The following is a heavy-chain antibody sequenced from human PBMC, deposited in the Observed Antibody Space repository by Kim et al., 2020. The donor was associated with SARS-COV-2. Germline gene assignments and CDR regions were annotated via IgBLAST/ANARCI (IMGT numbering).Heavy chain of an antibody. V-gene: IGHV3-23*03. CDR3: AKDLIAARRLAHYYYYGMDV. CDR2: IYSGGSST. J-gene: IGHJ6*02. CDR1: GFTFSSYA. Sequence: GGSLRLSCAASGFTFSSYAMSWVRQAPGKGLEWVSVIYSGGSSTYYADSVKGRFTISRDNSKNTLYLQMNRLRAEDTAVYYCAKDLIAARRLAHYYYYGMDVWGQRTTVTVSS. D-gene: IGHD6-6*01.